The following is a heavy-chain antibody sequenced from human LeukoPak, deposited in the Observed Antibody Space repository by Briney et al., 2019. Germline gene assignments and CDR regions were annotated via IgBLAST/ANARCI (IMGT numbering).Heavy chain of an antibody. J-gene: IGHJ4*02. D-gene: IGHD3-10*01. CDR1: GGSISIISYY. Sequence: SETLSLTCTVSGGSISIISYYWGWIRQPPGKGLEWIGSIYYSGSTYYNPSLKSRVAISVDTSKNQFSLKLSSVTAADTAVYYCARAFGYGSGSFWGQGTLVTVSS. V-gene: IGHV4-39*01. CDR2: IYYSGST. CDR3: ARAFGYGSGSF.